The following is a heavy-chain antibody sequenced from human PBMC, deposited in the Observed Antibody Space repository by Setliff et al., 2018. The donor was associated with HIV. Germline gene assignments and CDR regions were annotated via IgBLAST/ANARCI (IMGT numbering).Heavy chain of an antibody. D-gene: IGHD3-3*01. CDR2: INPANADT. CDR1: DYIFLSYG. Sequence: ASVKVSCKTSDYIFLSYGISWVRQAPGQRFEWMGWINPANADTKHSQKFQGRVTMTRDTSTSTVHMELSSLRSEDTAIYYCARDPSYSPYYDFWSGYYPHDALDIWGQGTMVTVSS. V-gene: IGHV1-3*01. CDR3: ARDPSYSPYYDFWSGYYPHDALDI. J-gene: IGHJ3*02.